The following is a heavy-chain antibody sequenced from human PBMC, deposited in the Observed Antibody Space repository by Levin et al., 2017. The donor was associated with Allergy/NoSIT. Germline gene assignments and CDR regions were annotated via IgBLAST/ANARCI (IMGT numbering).Heavy chain of an antibody. CDR1: GYSFSTAW. Sequence: GESLKISCKGSGYSFSTAWIGWVRQMPGKGLEWMGIIRPSDSETRYSPSFQGPVTISADKSINTAYLQWSSLKAPDPPMHYRARRGNSQGSGSYYAYHFDYWGQGTLVTVSS. CDR2: IRPSDSET. V-gene: IGHV5-51*01. J-gene: IGHJ4*02. D-gene: IGHD3-10*01. CDR3: ARRGNSQGSGSYYAYHFDY.